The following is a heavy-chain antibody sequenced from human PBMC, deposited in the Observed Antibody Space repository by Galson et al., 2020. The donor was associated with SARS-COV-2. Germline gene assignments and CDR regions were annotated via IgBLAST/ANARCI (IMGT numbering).Heavy chain of an antibody. J-gene: IGHJ4*02. CDR1: GGSISSSSYY. V-gene: IGHV4-39*07. CDR3: ARLGTTVTTGSLDY. CDR2: IHYSGNT. D-gene: IGHD4-17*01. Sequence: SQTLSLNCTVSGGSISSSSYYWGWIRQPPGKGLEWIGNIHYSGNTYYNPSLKSRVTMSVDTSKNQFSLKLSSVTAADTAVYYCARLGTTVTTGSLDYWGQGTLLTVSS.